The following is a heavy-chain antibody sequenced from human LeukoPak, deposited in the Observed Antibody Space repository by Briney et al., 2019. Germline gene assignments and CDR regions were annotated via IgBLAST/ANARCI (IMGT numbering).Heavy chain of an antibody. D-gene: IGHD2-15*01. J-gene: IGHJ3*02. CDR2: ISSNSAYI. CDR1: GFTFSDYS. Sequence: GGSLRVSCVASGFTFSDYSMNWVRQAPGKGLEWVSSISSNSAYIYYVDSLRGRFTVSRDNAKSSLFLQMNSLRVEDTAVYYCARAHCSGRGCYQRCDGFDIWGQGTVVTVSS. V-gene: IGHV3-21*01. CDR3: ARAHCSGRGCYQRCDGFDI.